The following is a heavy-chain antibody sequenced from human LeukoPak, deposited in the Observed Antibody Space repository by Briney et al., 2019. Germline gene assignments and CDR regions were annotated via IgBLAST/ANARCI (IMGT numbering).Heavy chain of an antibody. V-gene: IGHV3-74*01. CDR1: GFTFNTYW. Sequence: GGSLRLSCAASGFTFNTYWMHWVRQAPGKGLVWVSHIDPDGKTVNYADSVRGRFTISRDNAKNTLYLQMNTLKVEDTAVYFCARDPPTTTPPDIWGQGTMVTVSS. CDR2: IDPDGKTV. CDR3: ARDPPTTTPPDI. J-gene: IGHJ3*02. D-gene: IGHD1-1*01.